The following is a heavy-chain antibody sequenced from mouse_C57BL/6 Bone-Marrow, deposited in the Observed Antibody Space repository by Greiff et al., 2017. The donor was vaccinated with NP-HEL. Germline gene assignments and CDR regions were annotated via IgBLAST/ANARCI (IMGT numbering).Heavy chain of an antibody. CDR1: GFTFSDYY. Sequence: EVKLMESGGGLVQPGGSLKLSCAASGFTFSDYYMYWVRQTPEKRLEWVAYISNGGGSTYYPDTVKGRFTISRDNAKNTLYLQMSRLKSEDTAMYYGARQGALYSNLYAMDYWGQGTSVTVSS. D-gene: IGHD2-5*01. CDR2: ISNGGGST. V-gene: IGHV5-12*01. J-gene: IGHJ4*01. CDR3: ARQGALYSNLYAMDY.